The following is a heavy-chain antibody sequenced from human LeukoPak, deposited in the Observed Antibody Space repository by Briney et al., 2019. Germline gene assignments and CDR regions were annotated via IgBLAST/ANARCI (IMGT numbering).Heavy chain of an antibody. D-gene: IGHD3-9*01. CDR3: ARVPPEQGPYDILTGYFNTFRGIFEPSYYYYYMDV. J-gene: IGHJ6*03. CDR2: INPNSGGT. Sequence: GASVKVSCKASGYTFTGYYMHWVRQAPGQGLEWMGWINPNSGGTNYAQKFQGRVTMTRDTSISTAYMELSRLRSDDTAVYYCARVPPEQGPYDILTGYFNTFRGIFEPSYYYYYMDVWGKGTTVTVSS. V-gene: IGHV1-2*02. CDR1: GYTFTGYY.